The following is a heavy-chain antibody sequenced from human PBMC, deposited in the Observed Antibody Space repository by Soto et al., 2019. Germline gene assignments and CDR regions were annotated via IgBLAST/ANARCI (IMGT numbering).Heavy chain of an antibody. CDR3: ATSYGSGSTHFDF. D-gene: IGHD3-10*01. J-gene: IGHJ4*02. CDR1: GGTFNSYT. V-gene: IGHV1-69*02. Sequence: QVQLVQSGAEVKKPGSSVKVSCTASGGTFNSYTINWVRQAPGQGLEWVGRVHPIVSMSNYARKFQGRVTINADQSTSTAYMYLTSLKSDDTAVYYCATSYGSGSTHFDFWGQGSLVTVSS. CDR2: VHPIVSMS.